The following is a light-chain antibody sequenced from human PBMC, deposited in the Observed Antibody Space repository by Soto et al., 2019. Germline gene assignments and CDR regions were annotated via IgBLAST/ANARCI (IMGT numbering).Light chain of an antibody. CDR1: QSVSSSY. CDR3: QQYGSSPPWT. V-gene: IGKV3-20*01. Sequence: EIVLAQSPGTLCLSPGERATLSCRSSQSVSSSYLAWYQQKPGQAPRLFIYGASSRATGIPDRFSGSGSGTGFTLTISRLEPEDFAVYYCQQYGSSPPWTFGQGTKVDI. CDR2: GAS. J-gene: IGKJ1*01.